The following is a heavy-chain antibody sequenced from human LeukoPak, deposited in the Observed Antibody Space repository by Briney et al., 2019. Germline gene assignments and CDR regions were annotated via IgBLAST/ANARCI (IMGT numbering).Heavy chain of an antibody. CDR3: ARDLRYRGYKPPAYYFDY. V-gene: IGHV4-30-4*08. CDR1: GGSISSGDYY. Sequence: PSQTLSLTCTVSGGSISSGDYYWSWIRQPPGKGLEWIGYLYYSGSTYYNPSLKSRVTISVDTSKNQFSLKLSSVTAADTAVYYCARDLRYRGYKPPAYYFDYWGQGTLVTVSS. CDR2: LYYSGST. J-gene: IGHJ4*02. D-gene: IGHD5-12*01.